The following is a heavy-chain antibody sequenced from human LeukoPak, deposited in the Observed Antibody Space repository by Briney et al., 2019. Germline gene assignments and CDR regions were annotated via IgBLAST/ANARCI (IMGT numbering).Heavy chain of an antibody. CDR2: ISGGGSFT. Sequence: GGSLRLSCAASGFTLSSYAMSWVRLAPGKGLEWVSTISGGGSFTYYADSVKGRFTISRDNSMNTLSLQMNSLRAEDTAVYYCAKLLDSGSYYKYDYWGQGTLVTVSS. D-gene: IGHD3-10*01. V-gene: IGHV3-23*01. CDR3: AKLLDSGSYYKYDY. J-gene: IGHJ4*02. CDR1: GFTLSSYA.